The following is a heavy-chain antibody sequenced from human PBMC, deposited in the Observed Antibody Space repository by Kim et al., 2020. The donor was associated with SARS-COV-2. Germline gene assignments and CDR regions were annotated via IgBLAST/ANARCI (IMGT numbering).Heavy chain of an antibody. Sequence: GGSLRLSCAASGFTFSSYGMHWVRQAPGKGLEWVAVIWYDGSNKYYADSVKGRFTISRDNSKNTLYLQMNSLRAEDTAVYYCARDSYYDSSGYYYFDYWGQGTLVTVSS. J-gene: IGHJ4*02. D-gene: IGHD3-22*01. CDR3: ARDSYYDSSGYYYFDY. CDR1: GFTFSSYG. V-gene: IGHV3-33*01. CDR2: IWYDGSNK.